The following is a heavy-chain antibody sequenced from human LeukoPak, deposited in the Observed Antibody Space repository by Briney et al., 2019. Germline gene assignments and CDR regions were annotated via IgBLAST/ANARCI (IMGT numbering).Heavy chain of an antibody. CDR1: GGSISSGGYY. CDR3: ARDRINGPFDY. J-gene: IGHJ4*02. Sequence: SQTLSLTCTVSGGSISSGGYYWSWIRQHPGKGLEWIGYIYYSGSTYYTPSLKGRVIISVDMSKNQFSLKLSSVTAADTAVYYCARDRINGPFDYWGQGTLVTVSS. D-gene: IGHD3-16*01. CDR2: IYYSGST. V-gene: IGHV4-31*03.